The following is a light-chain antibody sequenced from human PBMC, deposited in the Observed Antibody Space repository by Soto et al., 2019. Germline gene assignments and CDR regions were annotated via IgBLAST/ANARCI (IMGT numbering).Light chain of an antibody. V-gene: IGKV3-20*01. CDR1: QSVDSTF. J-gene: IGKJ1*01. Sequence: EIVLTQSPGSLSLSPGERATLSCRASQSVDSTFFAWYQKKPGQAPRLLMYGVSKRATGIPDRFSGSGSGTDFTLTISRLEPEEFAVYYCQQYMSSVTFGQGTRVEIK. CDR3: QQYMSSVT. CDR2: GVS.